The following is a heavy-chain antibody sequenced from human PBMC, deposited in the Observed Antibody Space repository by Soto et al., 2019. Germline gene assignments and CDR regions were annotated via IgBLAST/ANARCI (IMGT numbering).Heavy chain of an antibody. CDR1: GGTFSSYA. CDR2: IIPIFGTA. V-gene: IGHV1-69*13. Sequence: GASVKVSCKASGGTFSSYAISWVRQAPGQGLEWMGGIIPIFGTANYAQKFQGRVTITADESTSTAYMELSSLRSEDTAVYYCAREGSSGRTGVAYYYYYGMDVWGQGTTVTVSS. CDR3: AREGSSGRTGVAYYYYYGMDV. J-gene: IGHJ6*02. D-gene: IGHD6-19*01.